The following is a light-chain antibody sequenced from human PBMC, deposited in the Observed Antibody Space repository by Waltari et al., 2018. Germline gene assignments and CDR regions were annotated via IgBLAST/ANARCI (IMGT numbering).Light chain of an antibody. CDR3: LQDYTFPRT. J-gene: IGKJ1*01. V-gene: IGKV1-6*01. CDR1: QGIRND. Sequence: AVQMTQSPSSLSASIGDRVTITCRARQGIRNDLAWYQQKPGKAPKLLIYGASTLQTGVPSRFSGSGSGTDFTLVISSLQPEDFATYYCLQDYTFPRTFGQGTKVEIK. CDR2: GAS.